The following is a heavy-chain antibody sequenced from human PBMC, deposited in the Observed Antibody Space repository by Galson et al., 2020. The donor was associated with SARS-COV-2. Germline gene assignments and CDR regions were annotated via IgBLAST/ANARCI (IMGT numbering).Heavy chain of an antibody. CDR1: GGSFSNYY. J-gene: IGHJ6*03. V-gene: IGHV4-34*01. CDR2: INHRGST. Sequence: SETLSLTCAVSGGSFSNYYWTWIRHSPEKGLEWLGEINHRGSTNYNPSLKSRVAMSVNASKNQFSLSLCSVTAADTAVYYCASGAEERLMIVVVPCYYCYMDVWGRGTTVTVSS. D-gene: IGHD3-22*01. CDR3: ASGAEERLMIVVVPCYYCYMDV.